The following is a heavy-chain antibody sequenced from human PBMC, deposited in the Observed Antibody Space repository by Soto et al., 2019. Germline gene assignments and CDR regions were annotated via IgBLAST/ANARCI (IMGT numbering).Heavy chain of an antibody. D-gene: IGHD1-1*01. J-gene: IGHJ6*02. V-gene: IGHV3-30-3*01. CDR1: GFTFSSYA. Sequence: QVQLVESGGGVVQPGRSLRLSCAASGFTFSSYAMHWVRQAPGKGLEWVAVISYDGSNKYYADSVKGRFTISRDNSKNTLYLQMNSLRAEDTAVYYCARDGSRNWNAERYYYYYYYGMDVWGQGTTVTVSS. CDR2: ISYDGSNK. CDR3: ARDGSRNWNAERYYYYYYYGMDV.